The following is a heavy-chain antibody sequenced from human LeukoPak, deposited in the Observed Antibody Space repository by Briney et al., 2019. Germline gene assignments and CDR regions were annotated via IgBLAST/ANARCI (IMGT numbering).Heavy chain of an antibody. J-gene: IGHJ4*02. CDR3: TRGAGWLIDY. Sequence: SETLSLTCTVSDDSISDYYRGWIRQPPGKGLEWIGYFHNSGTSTYNPSLKSRVTISADTSKNQLSLKLNSLTPADTAVYYCTRGAGWLIDYWGQGILVTVSS. CDR1: DDSISDYY. CDR2: FHNSGTS. D-gene: IGHD3-16*01. V-gene: IGHV4-59*01.